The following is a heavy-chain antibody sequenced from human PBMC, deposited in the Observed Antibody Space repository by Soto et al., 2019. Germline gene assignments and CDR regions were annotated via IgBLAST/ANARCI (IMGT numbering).Heavy chain of an antibody. CDR2: ISGSGGST. CDR3: AKSGYSYGPHVWFDP. D-gene: IGHD5-18*01. CDR1: GLTFSSYA. V-gene: IGHV3-23*01. Sequence: GGSLRLSCAASGLTFSSYAMSWVRQAPGKGLEWVSAISGSGGSTYYADSMKGRFTISRDNSKNTLYLQMNSLRAEDTAVYYCAKSGYSYGPHVWFDPWGQGTLVTVSS. J-gene: IGHJ5*02.